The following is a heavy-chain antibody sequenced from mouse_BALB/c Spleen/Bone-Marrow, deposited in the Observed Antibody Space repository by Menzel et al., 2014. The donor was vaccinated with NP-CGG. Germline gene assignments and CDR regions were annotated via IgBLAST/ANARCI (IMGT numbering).Heavy chain of an antibody. V-gene: IGHV7-1*02. CDR3: SRDVGYEIYFSY. CDR2: RRNNGKDYTT. J-gene: IGHJ3*01. D-gene: IGHD2-1*01. CDR1: GSTFSAFY. Sequence: EAKLVECGGGLARPGGSLRLSCATSGSTFSAFYIERVCQPPGQRLEWLDARRNNGKDYTTEYSASVKGRFILSRETVQSILYLQMNALRAEDTAIYFCSRDVGYEIYFSYWGQGTLVTISA.